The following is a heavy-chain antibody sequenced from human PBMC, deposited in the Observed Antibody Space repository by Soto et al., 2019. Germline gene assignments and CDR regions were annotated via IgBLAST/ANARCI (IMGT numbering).Heavy chain of an antibody. V-gene: IGHV4-59*08. Sequence: SETLSLTCTVSGGSISSYYWSWIRQPPGKRLERIGYIYYSGSTNYNPSLKSRVTISVDTSKNQFSLKLSSVTAADTAVYYCARHEKRGAYYDFWSGYLFDPWGQGTLVTVSS. CDR3: ARHEKRGAYYDFWSGYLFDP. J-gene: IGHJ5*02. CDR2: IYYSGST. D-gene: IGHD3-3*01. CDR1: GGSISSYY.